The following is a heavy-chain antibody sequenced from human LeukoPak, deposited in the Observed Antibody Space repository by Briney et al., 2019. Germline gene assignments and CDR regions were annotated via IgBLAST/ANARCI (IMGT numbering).Heavy chain of an antibody. Sequence: NPSETLSLTCAVSGGSISSGGYSWSWIRQPPGQGLEWIGYIYHSGSTYYNPSLKSRVTISVDRSKNQFSLKLSSVTAADTAVYYCARGFGSAPRRGLQPPTQKVHHFDYWGQGTLVTVSS. CDR1: GGSISSGGYS. V-gene: IGHV4-30-2*01. D-gene: IGHD3-10*01. J-gene: IGHJ4*02. CDR2: IYHSGST. CDR3: ARGFGSAPRRGLQPPTQKVHHFDY.